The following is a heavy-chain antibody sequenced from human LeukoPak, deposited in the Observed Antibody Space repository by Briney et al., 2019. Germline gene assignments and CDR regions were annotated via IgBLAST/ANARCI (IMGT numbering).Heavy chain of an antibody. J-gene: IGHJ5*02. CDR2: IYYSGST. CDR3: AAPGIAAAGTFGGVYNWFDP. Sequence: SETLSLTCTVSGGSISSSSYYWGWIRQPPGKGLEWIGSIYYSGSTYYNPSLKSRVTISVDTSKNQFSLKLSSVTAADTAVYYCAAPGIAAAGTFGGVYNWFDPWGQGTLVTVSS. D-gene: IGHD6-13*01. CDR1: GGSISSSSYY. V-gene: IGHV4-39*07.